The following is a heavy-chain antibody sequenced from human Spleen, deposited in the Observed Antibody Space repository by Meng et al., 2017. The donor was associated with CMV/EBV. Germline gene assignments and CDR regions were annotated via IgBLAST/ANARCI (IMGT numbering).Heavy chain of an antibody. J-gene: IGHJ5*02. V-gene: IGHV1-2*02. CDR1: FIGYY. CDR2: IHPNSGGT. CDR3: ARGPLYCSSLQCHSNWFDP. D-gene: IGHD2-15*01. Sequence: FIGYYIHWVRQAPGQGLEWMGWIHPNSGGTNYAQMFQDRVTVTMDTYVTTSYMQLTSLRYDDTAVYFCARGPLYCSSLQCHSNWFDPWGQGTLVTVSS.